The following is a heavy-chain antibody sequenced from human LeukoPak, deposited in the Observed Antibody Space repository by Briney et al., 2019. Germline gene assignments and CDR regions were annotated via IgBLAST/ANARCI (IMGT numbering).Heavy chain of an antibody. J-gene: IGHJ3*02. D-gene: IGHD2-2*02. CDR1: GYTFTGYY. Sequence: ASVKVSCKASGYTFTGYYMHWVRQAPGQGLEWMGWINPNSGGTNYAQKFQGRVTMTRDTSISTAYMELSRLRSDDTAVYYRARGVRYCSSTSCYRSFDIWGQGTMVTVSS. CDR3: ARGVRYCSSTSCYRSFDI. CDR2: INPNSGGT. V-gene: IGHV1-2*02.